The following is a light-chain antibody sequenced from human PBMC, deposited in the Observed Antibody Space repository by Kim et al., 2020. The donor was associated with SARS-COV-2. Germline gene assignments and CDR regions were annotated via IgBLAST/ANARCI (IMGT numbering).Light chain of an antibody. CDR1: SSDVASYNL. V-gene: IGLV2-23*02. J-gene: IGLJ3*02. Sequence: QSALTQPASVSGSPGQSITISCTGTSSDVASYNLVSWYQHRPGEAPKLIIYEVTKRPSGVPNRFSGSKSGNTASLTISGLQAEDEADYYCCSYTNSGTLVFGGGTQLTVL. CDR2: EVT. CDR3: CSYTNSGTLV.